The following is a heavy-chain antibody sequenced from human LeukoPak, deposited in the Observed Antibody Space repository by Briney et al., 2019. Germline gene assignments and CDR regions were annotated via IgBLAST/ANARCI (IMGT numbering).Heavy chain of an antibody. CDR1: GYTFTTYT. J-gene: IGHJ4*02. Sequence: ASVKVSCKASGYTFTTYTIHWVRQAPGQRLEWMGWINAGNGNTKYSQKFQGRVTITRDTSASTAYMELSSLRSEDTAVYYCAREPGSGWYEFDYWGQGTLVTVSS. CDR3: AREPGSGWYEFDY. D-gene: IGHD6-19*01. CDR2: INAGNGNT. V-gene: IGHV1-3*01.